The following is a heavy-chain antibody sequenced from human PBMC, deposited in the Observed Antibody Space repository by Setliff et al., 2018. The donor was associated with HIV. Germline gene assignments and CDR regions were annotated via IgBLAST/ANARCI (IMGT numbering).Heavy chain of an antibody. D-gene: IGHD6-19*01. CDR3: ARGVSQAYTYGSGAYYYFDF. V-gene: IGHV1-18*01. CDR2: IATYNGST. CDR1: GYTFNSYG. J-gene: IGHJ4*02. Sequence: GASVKVSCKASGYTFNSYGISWVRQAPGQGPEWVGWIATYNGSTNYAQRLQGRVTLTTDTSTSTAYMELRSLRFDDTAVYFCARGVSQAYTYGSGAYYYFDFWGLGTLVTVS.